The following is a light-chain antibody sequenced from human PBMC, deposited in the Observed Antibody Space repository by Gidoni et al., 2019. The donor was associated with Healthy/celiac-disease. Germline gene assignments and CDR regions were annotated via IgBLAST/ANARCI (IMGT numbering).Light chain of an antibody. CDR1: SSNIGNNY. CDR3: GTWDSSLSAFVV. J-gene: IGLJ2*01. CDR2: ENN. V-gene: IGLV1-51*02. Sequence: QSVLTQPPSVSAAPGQKVTISCAGSSSNIGNNYVSWYQPLPGTAPKLLIYENNKRPSGIPDRFSGSKSGTSATLGITGLQTGDEADYYCGTWDSSLSAFVVFGGGTKLTVL.